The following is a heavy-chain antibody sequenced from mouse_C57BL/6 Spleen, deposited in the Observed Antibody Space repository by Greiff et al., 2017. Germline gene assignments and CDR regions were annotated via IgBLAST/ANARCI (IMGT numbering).Heavy chain of an antibody. CDR3: AREGYGNYPYFDY. Sequence: EVKVVESGGGLVKPGGSLKLSCAASGFTFSSYAMSWVRQTPEKRLEWVATISAGGSYTYYPDNVKGRFTISRDNAKNNLYLQMSHLKSEDTAMYYCAREGYGNYPYFDYWGQGTTLTVSS. D-gene: IGHD2-10*02. CDR2: ISAGGSYT. J-gene: IGHJ2*01. CDR1: GFTFSSYA. V-gene: IGHV5-4*01.